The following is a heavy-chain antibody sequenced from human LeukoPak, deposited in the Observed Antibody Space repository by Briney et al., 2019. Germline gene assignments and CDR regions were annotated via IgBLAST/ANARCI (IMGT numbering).Heavy chain of an antibody. CDR1: GGTFSSYA. Sequence: ASVKVSCKASGGTFSSYAISWVRQAPGQGLEWMGRIFPILGIANYAQKFQGRVTITADKSTSTAYMELSSLRSEDTAVYYCARSPAYGDHTLDYWGQGTLVTVSS. CDR3: ARSPAYGDHTLDY. D-gene: IGHD4-17*01. CDR2: IFPILGIA. V-gene: IGHV1-69*04. J-gene: IGHJ4*02.